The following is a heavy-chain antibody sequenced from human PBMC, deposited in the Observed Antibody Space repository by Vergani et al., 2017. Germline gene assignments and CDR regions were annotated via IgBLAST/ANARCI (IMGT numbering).Heavy chain of an antibody. CDR2: ISSSSSTI. D-gene: IGHD3-22*01. CDR1: GFTFSSYS. V-gene: IGHV3-48*01. Sequence: EVQLVESGGGLVQPGGSLRLSCAASGFTFSSYSMNWVRQAPGKGLEWVSYISSSSSTIYYADSVKGRFTISRDNAKNSLYLQMNSLRAEDTAMYFCARDSXIVVVINGDDAFDIWGQGTMVTVSS. CDR3: ARDSXIVVVINGDDAFDI. J-gene: IGHJ3*02.